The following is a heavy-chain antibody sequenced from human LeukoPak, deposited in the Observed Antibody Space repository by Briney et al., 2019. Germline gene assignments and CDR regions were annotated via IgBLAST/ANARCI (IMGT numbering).Heavy chain of an antibody. D-gene: IGHD3-3*01. CDR3: AKDWSTDWSNWFDS. J-gene: IGHJ5*01. Sequence: GGSLRLSCAASGFTFSSYGMHWVRQAPGKGLEWVAFTRPDGSNKHYGDSVQGRLTISRDNSRNTLYLQMNSLRVEDTAMYYCAKDWSTDWSNWFDSWGPGSLVTVSS. CDR1: GFTFSSYG. CDR2: TRPDGSNK. V-gene: IGHV3-30*02.